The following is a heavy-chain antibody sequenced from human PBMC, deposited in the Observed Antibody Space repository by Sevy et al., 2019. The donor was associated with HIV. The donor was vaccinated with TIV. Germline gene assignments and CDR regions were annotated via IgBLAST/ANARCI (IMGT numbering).Heavy chain of an antibody. J-gene: IGHJ4*02. CDR3: AGDLPPSATTVEHFDY. V-gene: IGHV3-48*03. CDR1: GFSFSSYE. Sequence: GGSLRLSCTASGFSFSSYEMNWVRQAPGKGLEWVSYITNSGSTIYYSDSVKGRFTISRDNAKNSLYLQMNSLRAEDTAVYYCAGDLPPSATTVEHFDYWGRGTLVTVSS. D-gene: IGHD4-17*01. CDR2: ITNSGSTI.